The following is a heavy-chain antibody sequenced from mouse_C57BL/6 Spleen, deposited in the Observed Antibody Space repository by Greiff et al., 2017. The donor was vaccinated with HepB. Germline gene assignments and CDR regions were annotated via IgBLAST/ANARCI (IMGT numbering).Heavy chain of an antibody. CDR3: ARAGYYGSSLLYFDY. D-gene: IGHD1-1*01. V-gene: IGHV1-54*01. CDR1: GYAFTNYL. Sequence: QVQLQQSGAELVRPGTSVKVSCKASGYAFTNYLIEWVKQRPGPGLEWIGVINPGSGGTNYNEKFKGKATLTADKSSSTAYMQLSSLTSEDSAVYFCARAGYYGSSLLYFDYWGQGTTLTVSS. CDR2: INPGSGGT. J-gene: IGHJ2*01.